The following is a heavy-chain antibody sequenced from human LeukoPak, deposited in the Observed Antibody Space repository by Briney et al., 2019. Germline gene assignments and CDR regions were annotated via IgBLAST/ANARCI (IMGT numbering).Heavy chain of an antibody. CDR3: ARVKYSRVVGAFDY. CDR1: GYAFSSYE. D-gene: IGHD6-6*01. V-gene: IGHV3-48*03. J-gene: IGHJ4*02. CDR2: ISSSGSTI. Sequence: PGGSPRLSCAASGYAFSSYEMNWVRQAPGKGLEWVSYISSSGSTIYYADSVKGRFTISRDNAKNSLYLQMNSPRAGDTAVYYCARVKYSRVVGAFDYWGQGTLVTVSS.